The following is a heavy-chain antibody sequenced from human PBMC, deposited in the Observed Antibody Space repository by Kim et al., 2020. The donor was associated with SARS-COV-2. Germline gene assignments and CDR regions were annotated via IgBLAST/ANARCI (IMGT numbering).Heavy chain of an antibody. D-gene: IGHD3-16*01. CDR3: AKGWGFDN. CDR2: IKEDASDE. V-gene: IGHV3-7*01. Sequence: GGSLRLSCEASGFTFSTHYMSWVRQAPGKGLEWVANIKEDASDESYADTVKGRFTISRDNARNSLYLQMNNLRVEDTAGYYCAKGWGFDNWGQGTLVTVS. CDR1: GFTFSTHY. J-gene: IGHJ4*02.